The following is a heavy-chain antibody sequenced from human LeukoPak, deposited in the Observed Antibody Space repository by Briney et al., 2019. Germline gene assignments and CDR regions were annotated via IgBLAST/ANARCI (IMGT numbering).Heavy chain of an antibody. D-gene: IGHD6-19*01. CDR1: EFSVGSNY. CDR2: ISGGSTYI. CDR3: ARRMSIAVTGTPAFDI. V-gene: IGHV3-21*01. J-gene: IGHJ3*02. Sequence: GGSLRLSCAASEFSVGSNYMTWVRQAPGKGLEWVSSISGGSTYIYQADSVKRRFTISRDNAKNPLYLQMNSLRAEDTAVYYCARRMSIAVTGTPAFDIWGQGTMVTVSS.